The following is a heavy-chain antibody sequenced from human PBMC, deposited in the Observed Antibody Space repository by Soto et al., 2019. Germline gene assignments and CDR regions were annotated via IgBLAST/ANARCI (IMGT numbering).Heavy chain of an antibody. CDR1: GFSLSTSGVG. CDR2: IYWDDDK. D-gene: IGHD4-17*01. Sequence: QITLKESGPTLVKPTQTLTLTCTFSGFSLSTSGVGVVWIRQPPRKALEWLALIYWDDDKRYSPSLKSRHTTTKDTSKNHVVPTVSNMDPVDTATYYCAHSSSRWPLGYWGQGTLVTVFS. V-gene: IGHV2-5*02. CDR3: AHSSSRWPLGY. J-gene: IGHJ4*02.